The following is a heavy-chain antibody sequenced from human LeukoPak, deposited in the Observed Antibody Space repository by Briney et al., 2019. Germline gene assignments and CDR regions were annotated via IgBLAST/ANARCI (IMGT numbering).Heavy chain of an antibody. Sequence: PSETLSLTCTVSGVSISSYYWGWIRQPPGKGLEWIGYMYYSGSTYYNPSLKSRVTISVDTSKNQFSLKLSSVTAADTAVYYCVRIVDFWGQGTLVTVSS. CDR3: VRIVDF. D-gene: IGHD2-15*01. V-gene: IGHV4-59*04. J-gene: IGHJ4*02. CDR1: GVSISSYY. CDR2: MYYSGST.